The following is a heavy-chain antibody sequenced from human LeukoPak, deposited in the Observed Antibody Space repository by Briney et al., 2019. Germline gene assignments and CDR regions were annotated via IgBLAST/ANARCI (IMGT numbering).Heavy chain of an antibody. CDR2: IYTSGST. V-gene: IGHV4-61*02. D-gene: IGHD3-22*01. Sequence: SQTLSLTCTVSGGSISSGSYYGSWIRQPAGKGLEWIGRIYTSGSTNYNPSLKSRVTISVDTSKNQFSLKLSSVTAADTAVYYCARAARNDYYDSSGYYGGILYYFDYWGQGTLVTVSS. CDR1: GGSISSGSYY. J-gene: IGHJ4*02. CDR3: ARAARNDYYDSSGYYGGILYYFDY.